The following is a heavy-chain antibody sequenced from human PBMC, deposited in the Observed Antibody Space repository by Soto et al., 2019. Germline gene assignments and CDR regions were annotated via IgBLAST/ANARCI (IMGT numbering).Heavy chain of an antibody. CDR2: INPAENVQ. CDR3: ATANTPYAFEM. CDR1: GLTFSISW. V-gene: IGHV3-7*01. Sequence: VQLVESGGGLVQPGEPLRLSCTASGLTFSISWMTWVRQAPGEGLEWVSNINPAENVQQYADSVKERFTISRDNAKNSLFLQMSGLRVEDTAVYYCATANTPYAFEMWGQGTMVTVSS. J-gene: IGHJ3*02.